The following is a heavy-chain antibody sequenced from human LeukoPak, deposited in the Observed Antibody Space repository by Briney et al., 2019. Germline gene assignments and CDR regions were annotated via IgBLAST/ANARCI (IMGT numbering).Heavy chain of an antibody. CDR1: GGSISSSSYY. J-gene: IGHJ4*02. V-gene: IGHV4-61*05. CDR2: IYYSGST. Sequence: PSQTLSLTCTVSGGSISSSSYYWGWIRQPPGKGLEWIGYIYYSGSTNYNPSLKSRVTISVDTSKNQFSLKLSSVTAADTAVYYCARVGPYGGNGDRDYWGQGTLATVSS. CDR3: ARVGPYGGNGDRDY. D-gene: IGHD4-23*01.